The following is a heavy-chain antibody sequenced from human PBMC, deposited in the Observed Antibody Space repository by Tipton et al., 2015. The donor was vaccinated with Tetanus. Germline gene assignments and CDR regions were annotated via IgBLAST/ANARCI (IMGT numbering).Heavy chain of an antibody. V-gene: IGHV3-33*01. D-gene: IGHD6-19*01. CDR1: GFIFRESA. Sequence: QLVQSGGGVVQPETSLRLSWAASGFIFRESAMHWVRQAPGKGLEWVAFIWYDGSNKYYEDSEKGRFTVSRDNSKNTVNLKMNRLRVEDTAVYYCVRDPPSSSFAFESWGQGALVTVSS. J-gene: IGHJ4*02. CDR2: IWYDGSNK. CDR3: VRDPPSSSFAFES.